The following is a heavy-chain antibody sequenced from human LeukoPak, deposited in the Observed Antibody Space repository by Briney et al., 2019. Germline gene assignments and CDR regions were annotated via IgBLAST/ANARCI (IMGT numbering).Heavy chain of an antibody. J-gene: IGHJ4*02. Sequence: GGSLRLSCAASGFTYSSYWMSWVRQAPGKGLEWVANIKEDGSEKYYVHSVKGRFTISRDNSKNTLYLQMNSLRAEDTAVYYCAKERDYDFWSGYYGLTFDYWGQGTLVTVSS. CDR2: IKEDGSEK. D-gene: IGHD3-3*01. CDR3: AKERDYDFWSGYYGLTFDY. V-gene: IGHV3-7*03. CDR1: GFTYSSYW.